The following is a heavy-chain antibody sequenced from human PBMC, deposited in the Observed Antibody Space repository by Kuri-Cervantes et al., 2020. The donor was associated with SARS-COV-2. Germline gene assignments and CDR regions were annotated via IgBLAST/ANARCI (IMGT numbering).Heavy chain of an antibody. CDR2: ISYDGSNK. D-gene: IGHD1-26*01. CDR1: GFTFSSYA. V-gene: IGHV3-30-3*01. J-gene: IGHJ3*02. Sequence: GGSLRFSCAASGFTFSSYAMHWVRQAPGKGLEWVAVISYDGSNKYYADSVKGRFTISRDNSKNTLYLQMNSLRAEDTAVYYCAREGAISGAFDIWGQGTMVTVSS. CDR3: AREGAISGAFDI.